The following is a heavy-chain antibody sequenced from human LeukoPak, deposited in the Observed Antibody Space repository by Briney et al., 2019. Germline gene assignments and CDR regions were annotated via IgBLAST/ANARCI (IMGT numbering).Heavy chain of an antibody. J-gene: IGHJ4*02. D-gene: IGHD6-6*01. CDR1: GYTFTGCY. CDR2: INPNSGGT. V-gene: IGHV1-2*02. Sequence: ASVKVSCKASGYTFTGCYMHWVRQAPGQGLEWMGWINPNSGGTNYAQKFQGRVTMTRDTSISTAYMELSRLRSDDTAVYYCARRSIAALRFDYWGQGPLVTVSS. CDR3: ARRSIAALRFDY.